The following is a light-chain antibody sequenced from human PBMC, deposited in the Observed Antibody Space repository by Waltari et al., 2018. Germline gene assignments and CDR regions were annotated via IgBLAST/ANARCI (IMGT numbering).Light chain of an antibody. CDR3: SSYTSSSTRV. J-gene: IGLJ3*02. Sequence: QSALTPPASVSGSPGQSITLSCTGTSRDVGGYNYVSWYQQHPGKAPKLMIYEVSNRPSGVSNRFSGSKSGNTASLTISGLQAEDEADYYCSSYTSSSTRVFGGGTKLTVL. V-gene: IGLV2-14*01. CDR2: EVS. CDR1: SRDVGGYNY.